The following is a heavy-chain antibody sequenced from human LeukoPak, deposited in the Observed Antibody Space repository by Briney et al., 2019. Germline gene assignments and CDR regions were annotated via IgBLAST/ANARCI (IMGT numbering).Heavy chain of an antibody. CDR1: GFTFTNAW. Sequence: GGSLRLSCVDSGFTFTNAWMSWVRQAPGKGLEWMGRIKSKTDGETTNYAEPVRGRFTISRDDSKSAVYLQMNSLKIEDTAVYYCTTDLGTYYHGSQRLIPIDYWGQGTLVTVSS. J-gene: IGHJ4*02. CDR3: TTDLGTYYHGSQRLIPIDY. CDR2: IKSKTDGETT. V-gene: IGHV3-15*06. D-gene: IGHD3-10*01.